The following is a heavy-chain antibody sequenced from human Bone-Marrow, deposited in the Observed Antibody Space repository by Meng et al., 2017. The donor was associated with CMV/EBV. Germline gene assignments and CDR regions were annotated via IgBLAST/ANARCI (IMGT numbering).Heavy chain of an antibody. D-gene: IGHD3-3*01. Sequence: GSLRLSCTVSGDSVSSYYWSWIRQPPGKGLEWIGYVYYSGSTNYNPSLKSRVTMSVDTSKNQISLTLTSVTAADTAMYYCARTKYYNFWTGYYPLLDALDIWGQGTMVTFSS. CDR3: ARTKYYNFWTGYYPLLDALDI. CDR1: GDSVSSYY. CDR2: VYYSGST. J-gene: IGHJ3*02. V-gene: IGHV4-59*02.